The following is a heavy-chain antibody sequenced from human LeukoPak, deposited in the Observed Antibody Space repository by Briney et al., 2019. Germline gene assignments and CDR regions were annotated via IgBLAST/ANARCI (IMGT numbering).Heavy chain of an antibody. CDR2: ISDTGGGT. V-gene: IGHV3-23*01. CDR3: AKEMLRGYYYYGMDV. Sequence: PGGSLRLSCAASRFTFSSYGMTWVRQAPGKGLEWVSTISDTGGGTFYADSVKGRFTISRDNSQNTLFLQMNRLRADDTAIYYCAKEMLRGYYYYGMDVWGQGTMVTVSS. D-gene: IGHD3-10*01. CDR1: RFTFSSYG. J-gene: IGHJ6*02.